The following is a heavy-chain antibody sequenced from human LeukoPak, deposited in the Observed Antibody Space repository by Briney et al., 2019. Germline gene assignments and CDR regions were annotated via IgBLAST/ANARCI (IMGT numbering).Heavy chain of an antibody. Sequence: SETLSLTCTVSGGSISSYYWSWIRQPPGKGLEWIGYIYYSGSTNYNPSLKSRVTISVDTSKNQFSLKLSSVTAAGTAVYYCARGGYGDPMYWGQGTLVTVSS. CDR3: ARGGYGDPMY. V-gene: IGHV4-59*01. D-gene: IGHD4-17*01. CDR1: GGSISSYY. J-gene: IGHJ4*02. CDR2: IYYSGST.